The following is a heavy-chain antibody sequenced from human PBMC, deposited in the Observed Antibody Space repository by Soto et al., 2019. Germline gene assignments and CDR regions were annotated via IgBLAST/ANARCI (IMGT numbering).Heavy chain of an antibody. CDR2: TYHSGTT. V-gene: IGHV4-4*02. J-gene: IGHJ4*02. CDR3: AREGSGSPVSV. CDR1: GDSISSSNW. Sequence: QVQLQESGPGLVKPSETLSLTSTVSGDSISSSNWWSWVRQPPGKGLEWIGETYHSGTTKYNPSLKSRVTISLDFSNNQFPLELKSVTAADTAVYYCAREGSGSPVSVWGQGALVIVSS. D-gene: IGHD3-10*01.